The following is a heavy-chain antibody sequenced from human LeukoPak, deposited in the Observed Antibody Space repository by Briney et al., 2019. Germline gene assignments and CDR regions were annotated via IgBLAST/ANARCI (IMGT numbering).Heavy chain of an antibody. D-gene: IGHD3-3*01. J-gene: IGHJ4*02. CDR3: ATDRGWRTSGYYLYYFEY. CDR1: GFSFSGHW. V-gene: IGHV3-7*01. Sequence: GGSLRLSCTASGFSFSGHWMHWARQAPGKGLEWVASIKNDGSEKYYVDSVRGRYTISRDNTKNSLYLQMSSLRAEDTAVYYCATDRGWRTSGYYLYYFEYWGQGTLVTFSS. CDR2: IKNDGSEK.